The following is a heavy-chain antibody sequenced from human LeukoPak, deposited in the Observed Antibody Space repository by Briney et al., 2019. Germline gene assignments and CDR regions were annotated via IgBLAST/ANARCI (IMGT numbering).Heavy chain of an antibody. CDR1: GFTFSSYT. CDR3: ARHVVAVGFDY. J-gene: IGHJ4*02. D-gene: IGHD3-22*01. CDR2: ITSSSSYI. Sequence: KAGGSLRLSCAASGFTFSSYTMNWVRQAPGKGLEWVSSITSSSSYIYYADSVKGRFTISRDNAKNSLCLQMSSLRAEDTAVYYCARHVVAVGFDYWGQGTLVTVSS. V-gene: IGHV3-21*01.